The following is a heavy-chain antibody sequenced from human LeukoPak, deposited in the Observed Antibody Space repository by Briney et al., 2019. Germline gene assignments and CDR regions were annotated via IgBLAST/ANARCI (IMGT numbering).Heavy chain of an antibody. CDR2: IRSKANIYAT. CDR3: LLSTVTTLS. CDR1: GFTFSGSS. J-gene: IGHJ4*02. D-gene: IGHD4-17*01. Sequence: GGSLKLSCAASGFTFSGSSMHSVRQASGKGLEWVGRIRSKANIYATAYASSMKGRFPISRDDSKNTAYLQMNSLKTEDTAVYYCLLSTVTTLSGVQGTLVTVSS. V-gene: IGHV3-73*01.